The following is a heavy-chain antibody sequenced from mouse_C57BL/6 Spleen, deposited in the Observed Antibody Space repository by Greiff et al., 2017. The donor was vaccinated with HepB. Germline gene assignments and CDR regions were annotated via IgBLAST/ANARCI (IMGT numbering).Heavy chain of an antibody. CDR1: GFTFSDYG. D-gene: IGHD1-1*02. J-gene: IGHJ3*01. CDR3: ARADYSQFAY. CDR2: ISSGSSTI. Sequence: DVMLVESGGGLVKPGGSLKLSCAASGFTFSDYGMHWVRQAPEKGLEWVAYISSGSSTIYYADTVKGRFTISRDNAKNTLFLQMTSLRSEDTAMYYCARADYSQFAYWGQGTLVTVSA. V-gene: IGHV5-17*01.